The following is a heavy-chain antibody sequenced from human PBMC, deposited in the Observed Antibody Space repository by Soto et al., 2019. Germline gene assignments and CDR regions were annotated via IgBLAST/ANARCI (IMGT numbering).Heavy chain of an antibody. J-gene: IGHJ4*02. V-gene: IGHV4-59*01. Sequence: SETLSLTCTVSGGSISSYYWSWIRQPPGKGLECIGYIYYSGSTNYNPSLKSRVTISVDTSKNQFSLKLSSVTAADTAVYYCASTAHSSGWYSGGFDYWGQGTLVTVSS. CDR3: ASTAHSSGWYSGGFDY. CDR1: GGSISSYY. CDR2: IYYSGST. D-gene: IGHD6-19*01.